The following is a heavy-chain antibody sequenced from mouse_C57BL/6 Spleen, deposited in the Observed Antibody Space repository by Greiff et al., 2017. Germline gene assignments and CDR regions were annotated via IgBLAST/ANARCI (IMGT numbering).Heavy chain of an antibody. V-gene: IGHV7-3*01. Sequence: VQLKESGGGLVQPGGSLSLSCAASGFTFTDYYMSWVRQPPGKALEWLGFIRTKANGYTTEYSASVKGRFTISRDNSQSILYLQMNSLRAEDSATYYCARSQLWLRRVYYAIDYWGQGTSVTVAS. CDR3: ARSQLWLRRVYYAIDY. CDR1: GFTFTDYY. D-gene: IGHD2-2*01. J-gene: IGHJ4*01. CDR2: IRTKANGYTT.